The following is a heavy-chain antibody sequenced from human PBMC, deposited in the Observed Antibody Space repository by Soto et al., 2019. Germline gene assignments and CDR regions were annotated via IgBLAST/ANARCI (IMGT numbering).Heavy chain of an antibody. CDR1: GFSLSTGGVG. CDR2: IYWDDDK. CDR3: AHSRCGGDCLQSYSSHYYYGMDV. Sequence: QITLKESGPTLVKPTQTLTLTCTFSGFSLSTGGVGVGWIRQPPGEALEWLALIYWDDDKRYSPSLKSRLTITKDTSKNQVVLSMPNMDPVDTATYYCAHSRCGGDCLQSYSSHYYYGMDVWGQGTTVTVSS. V-gene: IGHV2-5*02. J-gene: IGHJ6*02. D-gene: IGHD2-21*02.